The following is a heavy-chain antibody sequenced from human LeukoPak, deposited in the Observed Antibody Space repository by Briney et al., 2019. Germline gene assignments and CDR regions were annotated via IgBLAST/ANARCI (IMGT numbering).Heavy chain of an antibody. V-gene: IGHV3-30*02. CDR1: GFTFSSYG. CDR2: IWYDGSNK. D-gene: IGHD6-13*01. CDR3: AGYSSSWSSFDY. Sequence: PGGSLRLSCAASGFTFSSYGMHWVRQAPGKGLEWVAVIWYDGSNKYYADSVKGRFTISRDNSKNTLYLQMNSLRAEDTAVYYCAGYSSSWSSFDYWGQGTLVTVSS. J-gene: IGHJ4*02.